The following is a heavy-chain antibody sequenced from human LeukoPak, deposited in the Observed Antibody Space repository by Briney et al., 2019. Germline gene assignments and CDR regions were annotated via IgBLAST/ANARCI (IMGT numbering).Heavy chain of an antibody. CDR1: GFTFSSYA. CDR2: IKQDGSEK. D-gene: IGHD2-2*02. J-gene: IGHJ6*02. Sequence: GRSLRLSCAASGFTFSSYAMSWVRQAPGKGLEWVANIKQDGSEKYYVDSVKGRFTISRDNAKNSLYLQMSSLRAEDTAVYYCARISIVVVPAAIRLYYYYGMDVWGQGTTVTVSS. V-gene: IGHV3-7*01. CDR3: ARISIVVVPAAIRLYYYYGMDV.